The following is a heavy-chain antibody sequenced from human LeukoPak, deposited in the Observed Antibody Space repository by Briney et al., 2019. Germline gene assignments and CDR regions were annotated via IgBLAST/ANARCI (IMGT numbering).Heavy chain of an antibody. D-gene: IGHD2-2*01. CDR1: GFTFSTSI. CDR2: IRGSSTTI. CDR3: ARDSRSHCGTDACYGPYFDY. J-gene: IGHJ4*02. Sequence: PGGSLRLSCAASGFTFSTSIMNWVRQAPGKELEWVSYIRGSSTTIYYADSVKGRFTVSRDNAQNSLYLQMNNLRAEDTAVYFCARDSRSHCGTDACYGPYFDYWGQGTLVTVSS. V-gene: IGHV3-48*01.